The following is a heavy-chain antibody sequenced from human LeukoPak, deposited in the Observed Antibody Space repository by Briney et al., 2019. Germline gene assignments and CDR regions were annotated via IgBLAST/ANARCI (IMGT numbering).Heavy chain of an antibody. V-gene: IGHV4-34*01. D-gene: IGHD3-10*01. CDR1: GGPFSGYY. Sequence: SETLSLTCAVYGGPFSGYYWSWIRQPPGKGLEWIGEINHSGSTNYNPSLKSRVTISVDTSKNQFSLKLSSVTAADTAVYYCARDFGYYYGSGSYYQAFDYWGQGTLVTVSS. CDR3: ARDFGYYYGSGSYYQAFDY. J-gene: IGHJ4*02. CDR2: INHSGST.